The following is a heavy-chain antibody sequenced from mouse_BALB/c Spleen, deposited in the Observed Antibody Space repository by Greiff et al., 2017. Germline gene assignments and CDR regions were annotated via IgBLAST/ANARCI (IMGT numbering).Heavy chain of an antibody. CDR3: VTKYSPYYDYDAYYFDY. Sequence: QVQLKESGPGLVAPSQSLSITCTVSGFSLTSYDISWIRQPPGKGLEWLGVIWTGGGTNYNSAFMSRLSISKDNSKSQVFLKMNSLQTDDTAIYYWVTKYSPYYDYDAYYFDYWGQGTTLTVSS. V-gene: IGHV2-9-2*01. D-gene: IGHD2-4*01. CDR2: IWTGGGT. J-gene: IGHJ2*01. CDR1: GFSLTSYD.